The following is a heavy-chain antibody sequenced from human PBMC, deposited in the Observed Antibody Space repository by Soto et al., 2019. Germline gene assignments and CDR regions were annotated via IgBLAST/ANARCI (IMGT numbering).Heavy chain of an antibody. D-gene: IGHD5-18*01. J-gene: IGHJ4*02. CDR1: GGSMSNYHY. CDR3: ARDRYSHGT. Sequence: PSETLSLTCTVSGGSMSNYHYWSWIRQPPGKGLEYIGYIHYSGSTNYNPSLKSRVTISLDMSKKQFSLKLSSVSAADTAVYYCARDRYSHGTWGQGTLVTVSS. V-gene: IGHV4-59*01. CDR2: IHYSGST.